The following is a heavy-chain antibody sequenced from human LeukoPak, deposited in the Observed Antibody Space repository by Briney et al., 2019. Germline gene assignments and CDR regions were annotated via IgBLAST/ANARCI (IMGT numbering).Heavy chain of an antibody. Sequence: GGSLRLSCAASGFTFSSYSMNWVRQAPGKGLEWVSSISSSSSYIYYADSVKGRFTISRDNAKNSLYLQMNSLRAEDTAVYYCARDLFSPKYGDYAGGAFDIWGQGTMVTVSS. CDR1: GFTFSSYS. V-gene: IGHV3-21*01. J-gene: IGHJ3*02. D-gene: IGHD4-17*01. CDR3: ARDLFSPKYGDYAGGAFDI. CDR2: ISSSSSYI.